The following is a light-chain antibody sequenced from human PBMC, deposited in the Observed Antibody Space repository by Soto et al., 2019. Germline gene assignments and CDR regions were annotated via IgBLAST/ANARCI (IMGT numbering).Light chain of an antibody. V-gene: IGKV3-15*01. CDR1: QRVRIH. J-gene: IGKJ5*01. Sequence: VMTQSRGTLSVPRGERPTLSYRANQRVRIHLAWYQQKPGQAPRLVLYDTATRATGIPPRFSGSGSGTEFALPLSSLQSEDFAVYYCQQYSNWPPITFGQGTRLEIK. CDR3: QQYSNWPPIT. CDR2: DTA.